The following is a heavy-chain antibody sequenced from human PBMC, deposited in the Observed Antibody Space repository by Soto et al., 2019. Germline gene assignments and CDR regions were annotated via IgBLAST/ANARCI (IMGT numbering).Heavy chain of an antibody. J-gene: IGHJ4*02. CDR1: GGSISSYY. CDR2: IYYSGST. CDR3: ARGGSNWNDRHFDY. D-gene: IGHD1-20*01. V-gene: IGHV4-59*01. Sequence: SETLSLTCTVSGGSISSYYWSWIRQPPGKGLEWIGYIYYSGSTNYNPSLKSRVTISVDTSKNQFSLKLSSVTAADTAVYNCARGGSNWNDRHFDYWGQGTLVTVSS.